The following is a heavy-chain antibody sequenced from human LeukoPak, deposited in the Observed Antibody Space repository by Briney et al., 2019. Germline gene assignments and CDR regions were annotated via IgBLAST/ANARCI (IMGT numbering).Heavy chain of an antibody. J-gene: IGHJ4*02. Sequence: PGGSLRLSCAASGFTFSSYGMHWVRQAPGKGLEWVAVISYDGSNEYYADSVKGRFTISRDNSKNTLYLQMNSLRAEDTAVYYCAKPSITMVRGVNRFDYWGQGTLVTVSS. CDR3: AKPSITMVRGVNRFDY. CDR1: GFTFSSYG. D-gene: IGHD3-10*01. CDR2: ISYDGSNE. V-gene: IGHV3-30*18.